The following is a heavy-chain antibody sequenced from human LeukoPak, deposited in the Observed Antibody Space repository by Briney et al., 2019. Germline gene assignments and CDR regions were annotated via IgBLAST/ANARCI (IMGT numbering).Heavy chain of an antibody. J-gene: IGHJ4*02. CDR2: ISSGSDYL. V-gene: IGHV3-21*01. D-gene: IGHD5-24*01. Sequence: GGSLRLSCVASGFIYSRYSMNWVRQAPGKGLEWVSTISSGSDYLYHADSVRGRFTISRDNARNSLYLQMNSLRAEDTAVYYCARDFRTQLDGYSPPYHFDYWGQGALVTVSS. CDR3: ARDFRTQLDGYSPPYHFDY. CDR1: GFIYSRYS.